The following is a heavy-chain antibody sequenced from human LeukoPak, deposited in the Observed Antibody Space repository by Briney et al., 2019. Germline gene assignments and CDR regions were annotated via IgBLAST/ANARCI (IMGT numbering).Heavy chain of an antibody. CDR2: ISSSGNSM. Sequence: GGSLRLSCAASGFTFSSYSMNWMRQAPGQGLEWISYISSSGNSMHYADSVKGRFTISRDNTKNSLYLQLNSLRAEDTAVYYCARGNWYSFDYWGQGALVTVSS. V-gene: IGHV3-48*04. CDR3: ARGNWYSFDY. J-gene: IGHJ4*02. D-gene: IGHD1-20*01. CDR1: GFTFSSYS.